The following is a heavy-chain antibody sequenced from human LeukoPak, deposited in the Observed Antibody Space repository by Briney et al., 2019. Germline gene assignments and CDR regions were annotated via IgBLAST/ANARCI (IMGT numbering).Heavy chain of an antibody. V-gene: IGHV3-33*01. Sequence: GGSLRLSCAASGFTFSSYGMHWVRQAPGKGLEWVAVIWYDGSNKYYADSVKGRFTISRDNSKNTLYLQMNSLRAEDTAVYYCTTGWVELRGYFDYWGQGTLVTVSS. D-gene: IGHD1-7*01. CDR2: IWYDGSNK. CDR1: GFTFSSYG. J-gene: IGHJ4*02. CDR3: TTGWVELRGYFDY.